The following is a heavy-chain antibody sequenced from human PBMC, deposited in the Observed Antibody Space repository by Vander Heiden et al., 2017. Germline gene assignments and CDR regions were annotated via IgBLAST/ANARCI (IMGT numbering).Heavy chain of an antibody. CDR1: GFTFSSYA. V-gene: IGHV3-23*01. CDR3: AKWAPLGLRLGELSPLIDY. CDR2: ISGSGGST. Sequence: EVQLLESGGGLVQPGGSLRLSCAASGFTFSSYAMSWVPQAAGKGLEWVSAISGSGGSTYYADSVKGRFTISRDNSKNTLYLQMNSLRAEDTAVYYCAKWAPLGLRLGELSPLIDYWGQGTLVTVSS. J-gene: IGHJ4*02. D-gene: IGHD3-16*02.